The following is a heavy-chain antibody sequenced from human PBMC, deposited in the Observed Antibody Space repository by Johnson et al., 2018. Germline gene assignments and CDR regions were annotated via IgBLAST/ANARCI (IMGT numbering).Heavy chain of an antibody. D-gene: IGHD4-17*01. J-gene: IGHJ3*02. V-gene: IGHV3-30*18. Sequence: QVRLVQSGGGVVQHGRSLRLSCASSGFSFSSYGMHWVRQAPGQGLEWVTVISDDGSNKYYAGSVKGRFTISRDNPKNKVYLRMNSLRVEDTAVYYCVKALTSYADYGVDAFDIWGQGTMGTVSS. CDR3: VKALTSYADYGVDAFDI. CDR2: ISDDGSNK. CDR1: GFSFSSYG.